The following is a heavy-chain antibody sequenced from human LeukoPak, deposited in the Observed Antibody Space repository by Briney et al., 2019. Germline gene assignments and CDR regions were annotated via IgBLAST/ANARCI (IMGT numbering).Heavy chain of an antibody. D-gene: IGHD1-26*01. V-gene: IGHV3-23*01. CDR1: GFTFSSYA. J-gene: IGHJ4*02. Sequence: PGGSLRLSCAASGFTFSSYAMSWVRQAPGKGLEWVSAISGSGGSTYYADSVKGRFTISRDNSKNTLYLEMNSLRAKDTAVYYCATQPVGATIGSEYWGQGTLVTVSS. CDR2: ISGSGGST. CDR3: ATQPVGATIGSEY.